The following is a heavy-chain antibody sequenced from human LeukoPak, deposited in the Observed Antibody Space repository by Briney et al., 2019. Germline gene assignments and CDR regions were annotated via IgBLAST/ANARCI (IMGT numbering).Heavy chain of an antibody. Sequence: GASVKASCKVSGYTLTELSMHWVRQAPGKGLEWMGGFDPEDGETIYAQKFQGRVTMTEDTSTDTAYMELSSLRSEDTAVYYCATIPRHYYDSSGYYYFDYWGQGTLVAVSS. CDR3: ATIPRHYYDSSGYYYFDY. CDR2: FDPEDGET. V-gene: IGHV1-24*01. D-gene: IGHD3-22*01. J-gene: IGHJ4*02. CDR1: GYTLTELS.